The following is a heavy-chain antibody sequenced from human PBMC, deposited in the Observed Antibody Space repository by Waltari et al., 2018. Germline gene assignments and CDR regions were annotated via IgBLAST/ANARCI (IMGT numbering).Heavy chain of an antibody. Sequence: EVQLLESGGGLVQPGGSLRLSCAASGFTFSSYALRWVRQVPGKGLEGVPAIGGMGGSKYYADSVKGRFTISRDNSKNTLYLQMNSLRAEDTAVYYCGSGWYYVDYWGQGTLVTVSS. CDR2: IGGMGGSK. D-gene: IGHD6-19*01. J-gene: IGHJ4*02. V-gene: IGHV3-23*01. CDR1: GFTFSSYA. CDR3: GSGWYYVDY.